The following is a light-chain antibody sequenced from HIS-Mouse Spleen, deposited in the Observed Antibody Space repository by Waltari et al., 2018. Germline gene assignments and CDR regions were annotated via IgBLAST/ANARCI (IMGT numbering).Light chain of an antibody. CDR3: SSYTSSSFNVV. V-gene: IGLV2-14*01. Sequence: QSALTQPASVSGSPGQSITISCTGTSSDVGGYNYVPWYQQHPGKAPKLMIYEFSKLPPGVSKRFSGSKSGNTASLTISGLQAEDEADYYCSSYTSSSFNVVFGGGTKLTVL. CDR2: EFS. CDR1: SSDVGGYNY. J-gene: IGLJ2*01.